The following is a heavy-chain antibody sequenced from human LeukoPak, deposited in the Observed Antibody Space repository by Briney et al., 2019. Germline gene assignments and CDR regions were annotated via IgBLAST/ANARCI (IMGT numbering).Heavy chain of an antibody. Sequence: GGSLRLSCAASGSTFSSYGMHWVRQAPGKGLEWVAFIRYDGSNKYYADSVKGRFTISRDNSKNTLYLQMNSLRAEDTAVYYCAKSGGRRYYYYYYYMDVWGKGTTVTVSS. CDR2: IRYDGSNK. CDR3: AKSGGRRYYYYYYYMDV. J-gene: IGHJ6*03. CDR1: GSTFSSYG. V-gene: IGHV3-30*02. D-gene: IGHD2-8*02.